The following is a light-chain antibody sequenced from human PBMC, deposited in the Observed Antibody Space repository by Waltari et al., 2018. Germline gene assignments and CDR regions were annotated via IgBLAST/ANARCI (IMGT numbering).Light chain of an antibody. CDR3: TSYTSSPSWV. J-gene: IGLJ3*02. CDR2: DVS. Sequence: VSWYQQQPGKAPKLMIYDVSKRPSGVSNRFSGSKSGNTASLTISGLQAEDEADYYCTSYTSSPSWVFGGGTKLTVL. V-gene: IGLV2-14*04.